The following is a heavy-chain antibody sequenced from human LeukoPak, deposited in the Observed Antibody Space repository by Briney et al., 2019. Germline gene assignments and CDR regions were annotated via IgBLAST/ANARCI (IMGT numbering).Heavy chain of an antibody. Sequence: PGGSLRLSCAASGFTVSTDHMSWVGQGPGKGLEWVAVSYSGGSRSYAESVKGRFTISRDNSQNTLYLQMNSLRAEDTAVYYCARVWELSFDYWGQGTLVTVSS. D-gene: IGHD1-26*01. CDR2: SYSGGSR. V-gene: IGHV3-53*01. CDR3: ARVWELSFDY. J-gene: IGHJ4*02. CDR1: GFTVSTDH.